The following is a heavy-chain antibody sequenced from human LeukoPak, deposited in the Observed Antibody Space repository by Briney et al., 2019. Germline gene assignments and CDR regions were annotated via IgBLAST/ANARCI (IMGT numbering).Heavy chain of an antibody. Sequence: GGSLILSCAASGFPFSSYAMTSVRQAPGKGDELLSVVRGWGDNTYYADSVKGRLTISRDNSKSTLYLKMNSLRAEDTAVYYCARGSHIGAAGILDNWGQGTLLTASS. J-gene: IGHJ4*02. CDR1: GFPFSSYA. V-gene: IGHV3-23*01. CDR3: ARGSHIGAAGILDN. D-gene: IGHD6-13*01. CDR2: VRGWGDNT.